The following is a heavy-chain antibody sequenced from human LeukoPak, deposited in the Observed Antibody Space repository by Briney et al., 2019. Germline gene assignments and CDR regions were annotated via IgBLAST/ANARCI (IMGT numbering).Heavy chain of an antibody. CDR1: GFTFSSYG. CDR2: IKQDGSEK. D-gene: IGHD6-13*01. J-gene: IGHJ6*03. Sequence: GGSLRLSCAASGFTFSSYGMSWVRQAPGKGLEWVAKIKQDGSEKYYVDSVKGRFTISRDNAKNSLYLQMNSLRAEDTAVYYCARVAAAGIYYYYYMDVWGKGTTVTVSS. CDR3: ARVAAAGIYYYYYMDV. V-gene: IGHV3-7*01.